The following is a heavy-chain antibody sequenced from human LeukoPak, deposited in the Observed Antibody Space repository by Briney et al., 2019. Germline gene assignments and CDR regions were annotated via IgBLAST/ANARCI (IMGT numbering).Heavy chain of an antibody. CDR1: GFTFSDYY. V-gene: IGHV3-11*01. D-gene: IGHD3-22*01. J-gene: IGHJ4*02. Sequence: GGSLRLSCAASGFTFSDYYMSWIRQAPGKGLEWVSYISNSGITISYADSVKGRLTISRDNAKNSVYLQMSSLRAEDTAVYYCARSQFSDSSGWGYWGQGTLVTVSS. CDR2: ISNSGITI. CDR3: ARSQFSDSSGWGY.